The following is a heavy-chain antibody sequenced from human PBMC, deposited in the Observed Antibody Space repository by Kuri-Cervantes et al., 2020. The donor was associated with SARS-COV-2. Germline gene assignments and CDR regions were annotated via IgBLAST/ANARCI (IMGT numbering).Heavy chain of an antibody. J-gene: IGHJ5*02. Sequence: GSLRLSCTVSGASISGFYWSRIRQPAGKGLEWIGRMYISGITNYNPSLESRLTMSIDTSKNKFSLTLRSVTAADTAVYYCAKDRRDYGDYYGLDPWGQGTRVTRSS. CDR1: GASISGFY. D-gene: IGHD4-17*01. V-gene: IGHV4-4*07. CDR3: AKDRRDYGDYYGLDP. CDR2: MYISGIT.